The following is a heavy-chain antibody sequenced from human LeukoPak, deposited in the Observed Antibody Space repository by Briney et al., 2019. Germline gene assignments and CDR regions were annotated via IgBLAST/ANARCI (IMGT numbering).Heavy chain of an antibody. D-gene: IGHD1-20*01. V-gene: IGHV5-51*01. J-gene: IGHJ4*02. CDR2: IYPGDSDT. CDR3: ARPGITGATSYFDY. Sequence: GESLKIPCKGSGYSFTSYWIDWVRQMPGKGLEWMGIIYPGDSDTIYSPSFQGQVTISADKSISTAYLQWSSLKASDTAIYYCARPGITGATSYFDYWGQGTLVTVSS. CDR1: GYSFTSYW.